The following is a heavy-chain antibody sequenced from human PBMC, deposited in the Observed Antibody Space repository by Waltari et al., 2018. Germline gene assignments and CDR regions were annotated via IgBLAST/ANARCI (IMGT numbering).Heavy chain of an antibody. CDR1: GYTFTVYH. CDR3: TRDIYQKWFDP. V-gene: IGHV1-2*02. J-gene: IGHJ5*02. CDR2: INPKSVGT. Sequence: QVQLVQSGAEVKKSGASVKVSCTASGYTFTVYHMHWVRQAPGQGLEWMGWINPKSVGTSYAQKFQGRVTMTRDTSISTAYMELSSLRSDDTAMYYCTRDIYQKWFDPWGQGTLVTVSS. D-gene: IGHD2-2*01.